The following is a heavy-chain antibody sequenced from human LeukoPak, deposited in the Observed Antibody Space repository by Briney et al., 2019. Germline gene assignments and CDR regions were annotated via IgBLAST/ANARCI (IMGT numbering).Heavy chain of an antibody. CDR1: GFTFSSYE. Sequence: GSLRLSCAASGFTFSSYEMNWVRQAPGKGLEWIGEINHSGSTNYNPSLKSRVTISVDTSKNQFSLKLSSVTAADTAVYYCARARWFDPWGQGTLVTVSS. V-gene: IGHV4-34*01. CDR2: INHSGST. J-gene: IGHJ5*02. CDR3: ARARWFDP.